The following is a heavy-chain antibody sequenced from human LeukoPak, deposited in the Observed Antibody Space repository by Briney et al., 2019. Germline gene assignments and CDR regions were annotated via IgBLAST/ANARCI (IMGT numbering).Heavy chain of an antibody. CDR3: AKRGHYSINWYHYFDY. CDR2: ISGGGGST. Sequence: PGGSLRLSCAASGFTFDDYAMHWVRQAPGKGLEWVSLISGGGGSTYYADSVKGRFTISRDNSKNTLFLQMNSLRPDDTAVYYCAKRGHYSINWYHYFDYWGQGTLVTVSS. CDR1: GFTFDDYA. V-gene: IGHV3-43*02. D-gene: IGHD6-13*01. J-gene: IGHJ4*02.